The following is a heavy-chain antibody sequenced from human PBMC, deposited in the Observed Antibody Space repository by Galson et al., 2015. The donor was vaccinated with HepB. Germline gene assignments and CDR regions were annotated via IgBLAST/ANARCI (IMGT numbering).Heavy chain of an antibody. Sequence: ETLSLTCAVYGGSFSGYYWSWIRQPPGKGLEWIGEINHSGSTNYNPSLKSRVTISVDTSKNQFSLKLSSVTAADTAVYYCARSAATREVYYYYYYMDVWGKGTTVTVSS. J-gene: IGHJ6*03. CDR3: ARSAATREVYYYYYYMDV. CDR1: GGSFSGYY. CDR2: INHSGST. D-gene: IGHD2-15*01. V-gene: IGHV4-34*01.